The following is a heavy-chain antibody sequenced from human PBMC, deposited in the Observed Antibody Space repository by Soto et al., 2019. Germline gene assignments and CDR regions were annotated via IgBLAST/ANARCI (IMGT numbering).Heavy chain of an antibody. D-gene: IGHD3-16*01. Sequence: QEQLVQSGAEVKKPGSSVKVSCKDSGGLFSSFAISWVRQAPGQGLEWMRGIIPVFGTTNYAQKFQGRVTITADESTITAYMELSSLTSDDTAMYYCARGGGPYVWFNEFWGQGTQVTVSS. CDR1: GGLFSSFA. V-gene: IGHV1-69*01. CDR3: ARGGGPYVWFNEF. CDR2: IIPVFGTT. J-gene: IGHJ4*02.